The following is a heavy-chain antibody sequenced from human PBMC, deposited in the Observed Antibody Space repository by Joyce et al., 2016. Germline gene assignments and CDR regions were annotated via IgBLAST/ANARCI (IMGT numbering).Heavy chain of an antibody. J-gene: IGHJ4*02. CDR2: ISDSGST. V-gene: IGHV4-31*03. CDR1: GGFISSGPYY. Sequence: QVQLQESGPGLVKPSQTLSLTCTVSGGFISSGPYYWSWIRQHPGKGLEWIGCISDSGSTYYNPSLPRRVTISVDTSKNQFSLKLSSVTAADTAVYYCAREVAHIEHYFDYWGQGTLVTVSS. CDR3: AREVAHIEHYFDY.